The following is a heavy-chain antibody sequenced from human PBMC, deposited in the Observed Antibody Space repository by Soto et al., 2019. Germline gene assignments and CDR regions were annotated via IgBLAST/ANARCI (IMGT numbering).Heavy chain of an antibody. CDR3: ARDCTNGVCYSGYGMDV. D-gene: IGHD2-8*01. CDR2: IGTAGDT. V-gene: IGHV3-13*01. J-gene: IGHJ6*02. Sequence: GGSLRLSCAASGFTFSSYDMHWVRQATGKGLEWVSAIGTAGDTYYPGSVKGRFTISRENAKNSLYLQMNSLRAEDTAVYYCARDCTNGVCYSGYGMDVWGQGTTVTVSS. CDR1: GFTFSSYD.